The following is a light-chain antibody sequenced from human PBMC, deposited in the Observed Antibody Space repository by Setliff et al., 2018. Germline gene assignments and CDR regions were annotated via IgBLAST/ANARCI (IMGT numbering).Light chain of an antibody. Sequence: QSALTQPASVSGSPGQSITISCTGTSSDVGGYNYVSWYQQHPGKAPKLMIYGVSSRPSGVSNRFSGSKSDNTASLTISGLQTGDEADYYCGSYTSTSTLFVFGSGTKVTV. CDR3: GSYTSTSTLFV. CDR2: GVS. J-gene: IGLJ1*01. V-gene: IGLV2-14*01. CDR1: SSDVGGYNY.